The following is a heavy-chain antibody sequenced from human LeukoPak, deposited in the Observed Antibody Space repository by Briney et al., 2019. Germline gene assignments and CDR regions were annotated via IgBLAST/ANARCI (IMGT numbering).Heavy chain of an antibody. D-gene: IGHD6-6*01. Sequence: PGGSLRLSCAASGFTFSSYSMNWVRRAPGKGLEWVSSITSSGTYIYHADSVKGRFTISRDNAKNSLYLQMNSLRAEDTAVYFCARGYSSSSGPGTYWGQGTLVTVSS. CDR3: ARGYSSSSGPGTY. V-gene: IGHV3-21*01. CDR2: ITSSGTYI. J-gene: IGHJ4*02. CDR1: GFTFSSYS.